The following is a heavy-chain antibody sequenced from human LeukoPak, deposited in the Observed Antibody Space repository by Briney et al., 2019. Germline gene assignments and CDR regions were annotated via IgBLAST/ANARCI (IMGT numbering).Heavy chain of an antibody. CDR3: ARDHPTVTTDY. CDR1: GYTFTSYG. Sequence: ASVKVSCKASGYTFTSYGITWVRQAPGQGLEWMGWISAYNGNTIYAQNLQGRVTMTTDTSTSTAYMELRSLRSDDTAVYYCARDHPTVTTDYWGQGTLVTVSS. V-gene: IGHV1-18*04. D-gene: IGHD4-17*01. J-gene: IGHJ4*02. CDR2: ISAYNGNT.